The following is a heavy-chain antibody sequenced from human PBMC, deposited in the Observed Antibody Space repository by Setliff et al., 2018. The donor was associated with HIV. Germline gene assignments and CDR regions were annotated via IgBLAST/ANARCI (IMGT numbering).Heavy chain of an antibody. CDR1: GDSISGYY. V-gene: IGHV4-4*07. Sequence: SETLSLTCAVSGDSISGYYWNWIRQPAEKGLEWIGHIYFSGTTNYNPSLQSRVTMSVDTSKNQFSLTLTSVTAADTAVYFCASQGIALREHDYWGQGTLVTVSS. CDR3: ASQGIALREHDY. J-gene: IGHJ4*02. CDR2: IYFSGTT. D-gene: IGHD6-13*01.